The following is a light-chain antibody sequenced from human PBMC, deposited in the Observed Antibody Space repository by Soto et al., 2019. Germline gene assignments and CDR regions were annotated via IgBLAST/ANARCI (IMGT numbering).Light chain of an antibody. CDR3: QQYNNWPFS. CDR1: QSVSSY. CDR2: DVS. J-gene: IGKJ5*01. V-gene: IGKV3-15*01. Sequence: EIVLTQSPATLSLSPGERATLSCRASQSVSSYLAWYQHKSGQSPRLLIYDVSIRATDVPARFSGTGSETDFTLTISGLQSEDSAVYFCQQYNNWPFSFGQGTRLEIK.